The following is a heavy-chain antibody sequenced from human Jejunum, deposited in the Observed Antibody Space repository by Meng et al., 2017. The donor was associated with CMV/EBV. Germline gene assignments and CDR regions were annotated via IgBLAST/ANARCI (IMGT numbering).Heavy chain of an antibody. J-gene: IGHJ4*02. Sequence: AASGIDLRTWGSGSDRQAPGTGREWVASVNHSRIDTYYAESVKGRLTISRDTSNNSMFLQMNRLSVEDTDFYYSAKVGVYHHHDYWGQGPLVTVSS. CDR1: GIDLRTWG. CDR3: AKVGVYHHHDY. V-gene: IGHV3-23*01. D-gene: IGHD1-26*01. CDR2: VNHSRIDT.